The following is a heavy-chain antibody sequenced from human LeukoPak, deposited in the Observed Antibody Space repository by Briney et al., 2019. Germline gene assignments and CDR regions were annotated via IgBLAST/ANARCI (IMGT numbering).Heavy chain of an antibody. J-gene: IGHJ6*03. Sequence: GASVKVSCKASGYTFTSYGISWVRQAPGQGLEWMGWISAYNGNTNYAQKLQGRVTMTTDTSTSTAYMELRSLRSDDTAVYYCARLIPGYSSGWYFPTYYYYYMDVWGKGTTVTVSS. V-gene: IGHV1-18*01. CDR1: GYTFTSYG. CDR2: ISAYNGNT. CDR3: ARLIPGYSSGWYFPTYYYYYMDV. D-gene: IGHD6-19*01.